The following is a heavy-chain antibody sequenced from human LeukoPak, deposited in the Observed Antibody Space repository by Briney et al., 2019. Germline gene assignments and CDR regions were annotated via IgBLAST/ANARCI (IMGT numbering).Heavy chain of an antibody. J-gene: IGHJ4*02. Sequence: PGGSLRLSCAASGFSFAQFTMHWVRQAPGKGLEWISLITYAGETTLYADSVRGRFTVSRDNSQNSLFLQMDSLRAEDTALYYCVKETIFYSSSSYFDSWDQGTLVTVSS. V-gene: IGHV3-43*01. CDR2: ITYAGETT. D-gene: IGHD6-6*01. CDR3: VKETIFYSSSSYFDS. CDR1: GFSFAQFT.